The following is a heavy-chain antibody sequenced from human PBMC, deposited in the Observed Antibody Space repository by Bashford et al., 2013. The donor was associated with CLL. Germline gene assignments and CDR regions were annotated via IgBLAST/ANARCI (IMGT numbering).Heavy chain of an antibody. CDR2: INSDGSST. CDR1: GFTFSSYW. V-gene: IGHV3-74*01. D-gene: IGHD3-22*01. CDR3: ARGYYYDSSGYFPLDY. Sequence: GSLRLSCAASGFTFSSYWMHWVRQAPGKGLVWVSRINSDGSSTSYADSVKGRFTISRDNAKNTLYLQMNSLRAEDTAVYYCARGYYYDSSGYFPLDYWGRGNRRSPSPQ. J-gene: IGHJ4*02.